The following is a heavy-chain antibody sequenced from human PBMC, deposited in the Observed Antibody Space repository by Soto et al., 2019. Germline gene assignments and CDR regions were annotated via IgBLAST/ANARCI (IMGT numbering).Heavy chain of an antibody. Sequence: SVKVSCKASGGTFSSYAISWVRQAPGQGLEWMGGIIPIFGTANYAQKFQGRVTITADKSTSTAYMELSSLRSEDTAVYYCARGSGGYYDSSGYYYDYWGQGTLVTVS. V-gene: IGHV1-69*06. CDR3: ARGSGGYYDSSGYYYDY. D-gene: IGHD3-22*01. J-gene: IGHJ4*02. CDR2: IIPIFGTA. CDR1: GGTFSSYA.